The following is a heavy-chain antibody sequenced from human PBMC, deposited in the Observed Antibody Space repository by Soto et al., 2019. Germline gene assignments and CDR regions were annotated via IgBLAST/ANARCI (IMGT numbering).Heavy chain of an antibody. J-gene: IGHJ5*02. V-gene: IGHV1-69*13. CDR3: ARGYYDFWSGYSLGSWFDP. Sequence: ASVKVSCKASGGTFSSYAISWVRQAPGQGLEWMGGIIPIFGTANYAQKFQGRVTITADESTSTAYMELSSLRSEDTAVYYCARGYYDFWSGYSLGSWFDPWGQGTLVTVSS. CDR2: IIPIFGTA. D-gene: IGHD3-3*01. CDR1: GGTFSSYA.